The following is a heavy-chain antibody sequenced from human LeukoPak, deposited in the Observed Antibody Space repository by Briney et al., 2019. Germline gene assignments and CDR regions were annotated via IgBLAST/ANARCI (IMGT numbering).Heavy chain of an antibody. D-gene: IGHD3-22*01. V-gene: IGHV3-7*01. CDR2: IKQDGSEK. Sequence: GGSLRLSCAASGFTFSSYWMSWVRQAPGKGLEWVANIKQDGSEKYYVDSVKGRFAISRDNAKNSLYLQMNSLRAEDTAVYYCARINTYYYDSSGFLRLDVTDYWGQGTLVTVSS. CDR3: ARINTYYYDSSGFLRLDVTDY. CDR1: GFTFSSYW. J-gene: IGHJ4*02.